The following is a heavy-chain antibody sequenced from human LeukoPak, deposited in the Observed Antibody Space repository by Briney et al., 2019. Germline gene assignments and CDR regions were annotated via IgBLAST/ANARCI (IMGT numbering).Heavy chain of an antibody. J-gene: IGHJ6*03. CDR3: AKDLYMDDYYYMDV. Sequence: GRSLRLSCAASGFTFSSYGMHWVRQAPGKGLEWVAVIWYDGSNKYYADSVKGRFTISRDNSKNTLYLQMNSLRAEDTAVYYCAKDLYMDDYYYMDVWGKGTTVTVSS. CDR1: GFTFSSYG. D-gene: IGHD2-8*01. V-gene: IGHV3-33*06. CDR2: IWYDGSNK.